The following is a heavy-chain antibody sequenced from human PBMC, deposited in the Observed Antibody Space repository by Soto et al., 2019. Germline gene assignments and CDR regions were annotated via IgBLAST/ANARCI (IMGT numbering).Heavy chain of an antibody. CDR2: ISQSGGST. CDR3: AKGRSDACYSFDH. J-gene: IGHJ4*02. CDR1: GLALSNYP. Sequence: EVQVFESGGGLVQSGGSLRLSCTMSGLALSNYPMNWVRRAPGKGLEWVSSISQSGGSTYYADSVKGRFTISRDNSRNTLFLQVDSLRAEDTAVYYCAKGRSDACYSFDHWGQGTLVIVSS. V-gene: IGHV3-23*01. D-gene: IGHD2-21*02.